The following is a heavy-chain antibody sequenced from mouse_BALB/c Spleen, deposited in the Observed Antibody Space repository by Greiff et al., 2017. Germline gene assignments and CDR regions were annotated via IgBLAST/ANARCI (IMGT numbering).Heavy chain of an antibody. V-gene: IGHV1-15*01. CDR3: TRSSYYYGSSYFDY. CDR1: GYTFTDYE. CDR2: IDPETGGT. D-gene: IGHD1-1*01. J-gene: IGHJ2*01. Sequence: VQLQQSGAELVRPGASVTLSCKASGYTFTDYEMHWVKQTPVHGLEWIGAIDPETGGTAYNQKFKGKATLTADKSSSTAYMELRSLTSEDSAVYYCTRSSYYYGSSYFDYWGQGTTLTVSS.